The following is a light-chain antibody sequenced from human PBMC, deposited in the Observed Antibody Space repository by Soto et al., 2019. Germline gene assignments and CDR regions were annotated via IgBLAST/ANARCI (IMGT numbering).Light chain of an antibody. CDR3: QQYNNWPLT. CDR2: GAS. CDR1: QSVSTN. J-gene: IGKJ4*01. Sequence: ETVMTQSPGTLSVSPGEGATLSCRASQSVSTNLAWYQQRPGQAPRLLIYGASTRDAGIPGTFSGSGSGTEFTLTISSLQSEDFAVYYCQQYNNWPLTFGGGTKVEIK. V-gene: IGKV3-15*01.